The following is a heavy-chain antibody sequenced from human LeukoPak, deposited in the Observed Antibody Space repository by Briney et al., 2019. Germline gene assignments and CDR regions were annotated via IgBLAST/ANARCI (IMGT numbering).Heavy chain of an antibody. J-gene: IGHJ4*02. CDR1: GGSFSGYY. Sequence: SETLSLTCAVYGGSFSGYYWSWIRQPPGKGLEWIGEINHSGSTNYNPSLKSRVTISVDTSKNQFSLKLSSVTAADTAVYYCARVGYSSSSLWGQGTLVTVSS. CDR3: ARVGYSSSSL. V-gene: IGHV4-34*01. CDR2: INHSGST. D-gene: IGHD6-6*01.